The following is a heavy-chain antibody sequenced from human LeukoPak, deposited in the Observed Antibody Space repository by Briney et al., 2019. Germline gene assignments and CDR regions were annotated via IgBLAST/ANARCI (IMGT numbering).Heavy chain of an antibody. CDR2: IYSGGNT. Sequence: PGGSLRLSCAASGFTVTSNYMNWVRQAPGKGLEWVSVIYSGGNTYYGDSVKGRFIISRDNSRNTLYLQMNSLRDEDTAVYYCARDKYGDYAHDYWGQGTLVTVSS. V-gene: IGHV3-66*01. CDR3: ARDKYGDYAHDY. J-gene: IGHJ4*02. D-gene: IGHD4-17*01. CDR1: GFTVTSNY.